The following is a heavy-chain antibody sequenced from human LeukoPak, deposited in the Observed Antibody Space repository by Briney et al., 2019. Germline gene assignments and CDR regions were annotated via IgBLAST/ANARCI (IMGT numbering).Heavy chain of an antibody. CDR2: ISYDGSNK. CDR1: GFTFSSYA. CDR3: ARDRSSGLWFGELLI. D-gene: IGHD3-10*01. V-gene: IGHV3-30-3*01. Sequence: PGGSLRLSCAASGFTFSSYAMHWVRQAPGKGLEWVAVISYDGSNKYYADSVKGRFTISRDNSKNTLYLQMNSLRAEDTAVYYCARDRSSGLWFGELLIWGQGTTVTVSS. J-gene: IGHJ6*02.